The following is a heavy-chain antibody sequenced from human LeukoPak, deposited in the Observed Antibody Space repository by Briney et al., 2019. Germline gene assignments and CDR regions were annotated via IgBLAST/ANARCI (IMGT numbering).Heavy chain of an antibody. CDR1: GYTYTSYG. V-gene: IGHV1-18*01. D-gene: IGHD3-3*01. CDR2: ISAYNGNT. Sequence: ASVKVSCKASGYTYTSYGTSWVRQAPGQGLEWMGWISAYNGNTNYAQKLQGRVTMTTDTSTSTAYMELRSLRSDDTAVYYCARVPSNPNYDFWSGYYFDYWGQGTLVTVSS. J-gene: IGHJ4*02. CDR3: ARVPSNPNYDFWSGYYFDY.